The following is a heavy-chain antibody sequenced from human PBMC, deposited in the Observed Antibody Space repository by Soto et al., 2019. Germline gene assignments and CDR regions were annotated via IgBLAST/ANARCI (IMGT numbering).Heavy chain of an antibody. D-gene: IGHD2-15*01. CDR2: ISYDGSNK. Sequence: GGSLRLSCAASGFTFSSYAMHWVRQAPGKGLEWAAVISYDGSNKYYADSVKGRFTISRDNSKNTLYLQMNSLRAEDTAVYYCARDRNIVVVVALYDYWGQGALVTVSS. CDR1: GFTFSSYA. J-gene: IGHJ4*02. V-gene: IGHV3-30-3*01. CDR3: ARDRNIVVVVALYDY.